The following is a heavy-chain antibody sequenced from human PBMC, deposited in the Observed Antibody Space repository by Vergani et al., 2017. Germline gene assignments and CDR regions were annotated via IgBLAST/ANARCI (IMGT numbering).Heavy chain of an antibody. CDR2: IIPFYGTE. V-gene: IGHV1-69*01. CDR3: ANQARGSYYWVY. J-gene: IGHJ4*02. CDR1: GGTFSSYD. Sequence: QVQLVQSGAEVKKPWSSVKVSCKASGGTFSSYDISWVRQAPGQGREWMGGIIPFYGTENYAQKFQGRVTITADESTSTAYMELSRLRAEDTSVYYCANQARGSYYWVYWGQGTLVTVSS. D-gene: IGHD1-26*01.